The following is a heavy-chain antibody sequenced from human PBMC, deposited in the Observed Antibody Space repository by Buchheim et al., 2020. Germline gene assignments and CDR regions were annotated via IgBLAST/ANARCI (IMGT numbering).Heavy chain of an antibody. V-gene: IGHV3-48*01. Sequence: EVRLVESGGGLVHPGGSLRLSCAASGFSLSENPMNWVRQAPGKGLEWLSNIRTADSSAYYADSVKGRFTISRDNAKNSVYLQMDSPRADDTAVYYCVRDVRYGFDIWGQGT. CDR2: IRTADSSA. J-gene: IGHJ3*02. CDR3: VRDVRYGFDI. D-gene: IGHD2-15*01. CDR1: GFSLSENP.